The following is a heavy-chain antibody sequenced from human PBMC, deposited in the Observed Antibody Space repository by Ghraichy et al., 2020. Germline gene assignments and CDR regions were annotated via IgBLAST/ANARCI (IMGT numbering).Heavy chain of an antibody. Sequence: SETLSLTCAVYGGSFSGYYWSWIRQPPGKGLEWIGEINHSGSTNYNPALKSRVTISVDTSKNQFSLKLSSVTAADTAVYYYARGREEMVDYWGKGTLVTVSS. V-gene: IGHV4-34*01. CDR2: INHSGST. J-gene: IGHJ4*02. CDR3: ARGREEMVDY. CDR1: GGSFSGYY. D-gene: IGHD5-24*01.